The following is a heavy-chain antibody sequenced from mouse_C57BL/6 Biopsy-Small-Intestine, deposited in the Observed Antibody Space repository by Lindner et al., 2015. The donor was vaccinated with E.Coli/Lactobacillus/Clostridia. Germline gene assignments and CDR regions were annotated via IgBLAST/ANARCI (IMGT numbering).Heavy chain of an antibody. J-gene: IGHJ2*01. CDR1: GYTFTSYG. CDR3: ARWDWDVYYFDY. D-gene: IGHD4-1*01. Sequence: VQLQESGAELARPGASVKLSCKASGYTFTSYGISWVKQRTGQGLEWIGEIYPRSGNTYYNEKFKGKATLTADKSSSTAYMELRSLTSEDSAVYFCARWDWDVYYFDYWGQGTTLTVSS. CDR2: IYPRSGNT. V-gene: IGHV1-81*01.